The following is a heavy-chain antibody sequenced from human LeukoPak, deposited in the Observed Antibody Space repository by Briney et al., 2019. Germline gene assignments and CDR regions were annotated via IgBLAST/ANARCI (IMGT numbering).Heavy chain of an antibody. CDR2: IHHSVGT. D-gene: IGHD4-11*01. V-gene: IGHV4-4*02. J-gene: IGHJ4*02. Sequence: PSGTLSLTCAVSGGFISSGNWWGWFRQPPGTGLEWIGEIHHSVGTNYNPSLKSRVAISMDKSKNQFSLDVTSVTAADTAMYYCARKGPATIADYWGRGTLVTVSS. CDR1: GGFISSGNW. CDR3: ARKGPATIADY.